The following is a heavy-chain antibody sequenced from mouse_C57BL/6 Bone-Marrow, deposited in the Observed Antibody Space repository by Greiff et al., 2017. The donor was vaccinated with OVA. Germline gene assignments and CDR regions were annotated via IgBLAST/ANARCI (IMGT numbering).Heavy chain of an antibody. CDR2: IYPGSGST. V-gene: IGHV1-55*01. CDR1: GYTFTSYW. J-gene: IGHJ1*03. D-gene: IGHD1-1*02. CDR3: APGPYGYWYFDV. Sequence: QVQLQQPGAELVKPGASVKMSCKASGYTFTSYWITWVKQRPGQGLEWIGDIYPGSGSTNYNEKFKSKATLTVDTSSSTAYMQLSSLTSEDCAVYYCAPGPYGYWYFDVWGTGTTVTVSS.